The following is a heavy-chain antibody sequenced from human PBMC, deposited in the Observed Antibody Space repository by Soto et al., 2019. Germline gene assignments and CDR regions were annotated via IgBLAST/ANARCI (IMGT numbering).Heavy chain of an antibody. CDR2: INHSGST. D-gene: IGHD3-22*01. Sequence: SETLSLTCAVYGGSFSGYYWSWIRQPPGKGLEWIGEINHSGSTNYNPSLKSRVTISLDTSKNQFSLKVSAVTAADTAVYYCARTGLLLKNYYESSGDYRRAMDVWGQGTTVTVSS. V-gene: IGHV4-34*01. CDR3: ARTGLLLKNYYESSGDYRRAMDV. CDR1: GGSFSGYY. J-gene: IGHJ6*02.